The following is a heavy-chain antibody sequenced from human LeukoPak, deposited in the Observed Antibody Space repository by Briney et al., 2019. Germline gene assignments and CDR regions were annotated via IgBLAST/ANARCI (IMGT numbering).Heavy chain of an antibody. CDR2: INHSGST. D-gene: IGHD3-10*01. CDR1: GGSFSGYY. CDR3: ARVRGITMVRGVTGWFDP. Sequence: PSETLSLTCAVYGGSFSGYYWSWIRQPPGKGLEWIGEINHSGSTNYNPSLKSRVTISVDTFKNQFSLKLSSVTAADTAVYYCARVRGITMVRGVTGWFDPWGQGTLVTVSS. V-gene: IGHV4-34*01. J-gene: IGHJ5*02.